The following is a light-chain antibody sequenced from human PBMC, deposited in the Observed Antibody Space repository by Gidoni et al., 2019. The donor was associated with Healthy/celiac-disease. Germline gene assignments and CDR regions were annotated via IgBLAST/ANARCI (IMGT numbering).Light chain of an antibody. J-gene: IGKJ5*01. CDR2: KAA. CDR1: QSISSW. V-gene: IGKV1-5*03. Sequence: DIQFTQSPSTLSASVGDRVTITCRASQSISSWLAWYQQKPGQAPKLLIYKAASLESGVPSRFSGSGSGTEFTLTISRLQPDGFATYYRQQYNSYLITFXQXTRLEIK. CDR3: QQYNSYLIT.